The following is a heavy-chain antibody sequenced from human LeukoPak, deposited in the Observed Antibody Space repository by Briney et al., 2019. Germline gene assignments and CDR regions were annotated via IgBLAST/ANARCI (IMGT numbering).Heavy chain of an antibody. Sequence: ASVKVSCKASGYTFTGYYMHWVRQAPGQGLEWMGWINPNSGGTNYAQKFQGRVTMTRGTSISTAYMELSRLRSDDTAVYYCASAGGYDFWSGPDAFDIWGQGTMVTVSS. CDR3: ASAGGYDFWSGPDAFDI. CDR2: INPNSGGT. D-gene: IGHD3-3*01. CDR1: GYTFTGYY. V-gene: IGHV1-2*02. J-gene: IGHJ3*02.